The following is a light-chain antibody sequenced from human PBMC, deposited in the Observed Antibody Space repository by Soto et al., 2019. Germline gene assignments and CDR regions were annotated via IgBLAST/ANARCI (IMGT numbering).Light chain of an antibody. CDR3: ATWDDSLNAYV. V-gene: IGLV1-44*01. Sequence: QSVLTQPPSASGTPGQRVTTSCSGGSSNIGSNTVNWYQHLPGTAPKLLIDTNNQRPSGVPDRFSGSKSGTSASLAISGLRSEDEADYYCATWDDSLNAYVFGTGTKLTV. CDR2: TNN. CDR1: SSNIGSNT. J-gene: IGLJ1*01.